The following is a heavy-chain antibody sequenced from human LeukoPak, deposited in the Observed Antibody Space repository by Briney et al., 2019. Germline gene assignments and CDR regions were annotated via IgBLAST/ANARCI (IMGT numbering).Heavy chain of an antibody. J-gene: IGHJ4*02. CDR3: ARERPAAMQSFDY. V-gene: IGHV1-8*01. Sequence: ASVKVSCKASGYTFTSYDINWVRQATGQGLEWMGWMNPNSGNTGYAQKFQGRVTMTTDTSTSTAYMELRSLRSDDAAVYYCARERPAAMQSFDYWGQGTLVTVSS. CDR2: MNPNSGNT. CDR1: GYTFTSYD. D-gene: IGHD2-2*01.